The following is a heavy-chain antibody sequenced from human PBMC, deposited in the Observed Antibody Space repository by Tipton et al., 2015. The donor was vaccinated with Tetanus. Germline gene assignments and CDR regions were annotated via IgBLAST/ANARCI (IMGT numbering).Heavy chain of an antibody. V-gene: IGHV3-30*03. Sequence: SLRLSCAASGFSFSQYGMHWVRQAPGKGLEWVAVTIDDAGEKYYEESVKGRFSVSRDNSRSTLNLQMNSLKAEDTAVYYCARGSSPISGVIIIPNYFDSWGRGTLVTVSS. CDR3: ARGSSPISGVIIIPNYFDS. CDR1: GFSFSQYG. J-gene: IGHJ4*02. CDR2: TIDDAGEK. D-gene: IGHD3-3*01.